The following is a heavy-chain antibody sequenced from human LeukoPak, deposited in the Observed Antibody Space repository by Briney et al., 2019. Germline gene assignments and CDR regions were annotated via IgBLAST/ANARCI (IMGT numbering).Heavy chain of an antibody. J-gene: IGHJ4*02. CDR1: GYTFTSYY. CDR3: ARDYLKVVVAGTAPSAGHMDY. D-gene: IGHD2-15*01. V-gene: IGHV1-46*01. CDR2: INPSGGST. Sequence: ASVKVSCKASGYTFTSYYMHWVPQAPGQGLEWMGIINPSGGSTSYAQKFQGRVTMTRDTSTSTVYMELSSLRSEDMAVYYCARDYLKVVVAGTAPSAGHMDYWGQGTLVTVSS.